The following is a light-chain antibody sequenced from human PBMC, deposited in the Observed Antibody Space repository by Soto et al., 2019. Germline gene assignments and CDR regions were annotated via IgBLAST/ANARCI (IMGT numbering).Light chain of an antibody. CDR3: LQDYGDSWT. CDR1: QSIDTW. V-gene: IGKV1-5*03. Sequence: DIQMTQSPSTLSASVGDRVTITCRASQSIDTWLAWHQQKPGQVPKLLISKASSLESGVPSRFSGSRSGTEFTLTISSLQPEDFASYYCLQDYGDSWTFGQGTKVDIK. J-gene: IGKJ1*01. CDR2: KAS.